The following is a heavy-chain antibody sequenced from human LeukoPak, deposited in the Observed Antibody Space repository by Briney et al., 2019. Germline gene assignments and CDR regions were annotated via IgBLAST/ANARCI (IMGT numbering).Heavy chain of an antibody. D-gene: IGHD3-10*01. J-gene: IGHJ4*02. CDR2: IKQDGTEK. Sequence: PGGSLRLSCAASGFTFTTYWMSWVRQAPGKGLEWVANIKQDGTEKYYVDSVKGRFTISRDNAKNSLYLQMNSLRAEDTAVYYCAKFLYYYGSGSYNYFDYWGQGTLVTVSS. CDR1: GFTFTTYW. CDR3: AKFLYYYGSGSYNYFDY. V-gene: IGHV3-7*01.